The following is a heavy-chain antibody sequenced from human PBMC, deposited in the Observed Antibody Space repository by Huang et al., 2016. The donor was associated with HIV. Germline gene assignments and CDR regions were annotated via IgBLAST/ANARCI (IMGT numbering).Heavy chain of an antibody. CDR1: GYTFRSND. CDR2: MNPNSGNH. CDR3: ARGLQGYSIGYYYFDS. D-gene: IGHD3-22*01. J-gene: IGHJ4*02. V-gene: IGHV1-8*03. Sequence: QVQLKQSGAEVKKPGASVKVSCKASGYTFRSNDINWGRQATGQVLEWMGWMNPNSGNHGYAQEFRGRVTFSRDTSTTTAYMELSSLTIEDTAVYYCARGLQGYSIGYYYFDSWGQGTLITVSS.